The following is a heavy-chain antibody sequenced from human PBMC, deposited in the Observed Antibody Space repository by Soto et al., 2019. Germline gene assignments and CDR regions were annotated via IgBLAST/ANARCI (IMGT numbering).Heavy chain of an antibody. CDR3: ARSVLRYFDWFTQYYYGMDF. V-gene: IGHV1-69*02. D-gene: IGHD3-9*01. CDR2: IIPILGIA. CDR1: GGTFSSYT. J-gene: IGHJ6*02. Sequence: GASVKVSCKASGGTFSSYTISWVRQAPGQGLEWMGRIIPILGIANYAQKFQGRVTMTANKSTSTAYMELSSLRSEDTAVYYCARSVLRYFDWFTQYYYGMDFWGQGTTVIVSS.